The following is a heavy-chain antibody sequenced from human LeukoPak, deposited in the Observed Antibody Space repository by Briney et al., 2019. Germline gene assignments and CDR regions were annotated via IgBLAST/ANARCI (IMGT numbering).Heavy chain of an antibody. D-gene: IGHD5-18*01. J-gene: IGHJ4*02. CDR3: AGVPTQIQLWFYFDY. CDR2: IIPIFGTA. V-gene: IGHV1-69*13. Sequence: ASVKVSCKASGGTFSSYAISWVRQAPGQGLEWMGGIIPIFGTANYAQKFQGRVTITADESTSTAYMELSSLRSEDTAVYYCAGVPTQIQLWFYFDYWGQGTLVTVSS. CDR1: GGTFSSYA.